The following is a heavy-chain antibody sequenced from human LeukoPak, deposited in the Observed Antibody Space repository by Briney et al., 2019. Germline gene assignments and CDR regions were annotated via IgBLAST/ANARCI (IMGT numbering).Heavy chain of an antibody. CDR2: IYYSGST. CDR3: ARARANPTYGSGTNDAFDI. V-gene: IGHV4-31*03. CDR1: GGSISSGGYY. Sequence: PSETLSLTCTVSGGSISSGGYYWSWIRQHPGKGLEWIGYIYYSGSTYYNPSLKSRVTISVDTSKNQFPLKLSSVTAADTAVYYCARARANPTYGSGTNDAFDIWGQGTMVTVSS. D-gene: IGHD3-10*01. J-gene: IGHJ3*02.